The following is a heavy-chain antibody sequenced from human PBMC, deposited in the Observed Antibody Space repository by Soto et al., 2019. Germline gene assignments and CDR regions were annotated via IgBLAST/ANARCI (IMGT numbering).Heavy chain of an antibody. D-gene: IGHD4-17*01. CDR2: ISYHGINK. J-gene: IGHJ5*02. CDR3: ANYADYGDHRDWFDP. CDR1: GFIFSSYG. V-gene: IGHV3-30*18. Sequence: QVQLVESGGGVVQPGRSLRLSCAASGFIFSSYGMHWVRQAPGKGLEWVAVISYHGINKYYADSLKGRFTISRDNSKNTLYLQMDSLRPEDTAVYYCANYADYGDHRDWFDPWGQGTLVTVSS.